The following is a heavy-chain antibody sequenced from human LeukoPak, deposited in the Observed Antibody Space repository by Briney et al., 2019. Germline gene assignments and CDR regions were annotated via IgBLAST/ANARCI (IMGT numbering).Heavy chain of an antibody. V-gene: IGHV1-2*02. CDR2: INPNSGGT. D-gene: IGHD4-11*01. J-gene: IGHJ4*02. CDR1: GYTFTGYY. Sequence: ASVKVSCKASGYTFTGYYMHWVRQAPGQGLEWMGWINPNSGGTSYAQKFQGRVTLTRDTSIDTVYLELSSLKSDDTAVYYCARDPGHDTSNYGGLDFWGQGTLVTVSS. CDR3: ARDPGHDTSNYGGLDF.